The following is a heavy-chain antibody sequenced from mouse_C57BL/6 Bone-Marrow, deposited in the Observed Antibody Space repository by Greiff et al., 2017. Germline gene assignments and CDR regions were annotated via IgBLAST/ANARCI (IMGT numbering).Heavy chain of an antibody. D-gene: IGHD2-10*01. CDR2: IDPENGDT. CDR1: GFNIKDDY. J-gene: IGHJ3*01. V-gene: IGHV14-4*01. CDR3: TTGLLASWFAY. Sequence: VQLQQSGAELVRPGASVKLSCTASGFNIKDDYMHWVKQRPEQGLEWIGWIDPENGDTEYASKFQGKATITADTSSNTAYLQLSSLTSEDTAGYYCTTGLLASWFAYWGQGTLVTVSA.